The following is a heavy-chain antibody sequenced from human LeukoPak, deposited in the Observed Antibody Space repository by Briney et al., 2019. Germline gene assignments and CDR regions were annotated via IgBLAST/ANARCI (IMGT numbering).Heavy chain of an antibody. J-gene: IGHJ4*02. CDR1: GYTFTSYD. D-gene: IGHD5-24*01. Sequence: ASVKFFCKASGYTFTSYDINWVRQATGHGLEWMGWMNPNCGTTGYAQKFQGRGTMTRHTSMTTTYMELSRLRSADTAVYDCERAQLVEMATAREGGYFDYWGQGTLVTVSS. V-gene: IGHV1-8*01. CDR2: MNPNCGTT. CDR3: ERAQLVEMATAREGGYFDY.